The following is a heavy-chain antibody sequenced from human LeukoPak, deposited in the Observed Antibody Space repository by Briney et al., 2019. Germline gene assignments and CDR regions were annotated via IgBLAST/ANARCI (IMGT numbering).Heavy chain of an antibody. J-gene: IGHJ6*02. CDR2: IYPGDSDT. CDR3: ARFPDPRSSQQQYYYYYYGMDV. D-gene: IGHD6-6*01. V-gene: IGHV5-51*01. Sequence: PGESLKISCKGSGYSFTSYWIGWVRQMPGKGLEWMGIIYPGDSDTRYSPSFQGQVTISADKSISTAYLQWSSLKASDTAMYYCARFPDPRSSQQQYYYYYYGMDVWGQGTTVTVSS. CDR1: GYSFTSYW.